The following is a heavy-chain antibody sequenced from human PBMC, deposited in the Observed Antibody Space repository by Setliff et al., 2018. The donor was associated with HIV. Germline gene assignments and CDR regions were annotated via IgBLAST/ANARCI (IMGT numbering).Heavy chain of an antibody. V-gene: IGHV1-18*01. CDR1: GYNFSSNG. J-gene: IGHJ4*02. CDR3: ARVSRSGWFFDW. Sequence: GASVKVSCKASGYNFSSNGISWVRQAPGQGLEWMGWISSYNGNTKYAQKVQDRVTMTKDTSTSTAYMELRSLRSDDTAVYYCARVSRSGWFFDWWGQGSLVTV. CDR2: ISSYNGNT. D-gene: IGHD6-19*01.